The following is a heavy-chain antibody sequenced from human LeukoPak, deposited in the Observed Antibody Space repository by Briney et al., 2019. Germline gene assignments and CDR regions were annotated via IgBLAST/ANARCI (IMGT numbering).Heavy chain of an antibody. V-gene: IGHV1-18*01. Sequence: GASVKVSCKASGYTFTNYDMSWVRQAPGQGLEWMGWISAYNGNTNYAQKLQGRVTMTTDTSTSTAYMELRSLRSDDTAVYCCARDGDYVWGSYRPNFDYWGQGTLVTVSS. CDR2: ISAYNGNT. J-gene: IGHJ4*02. CDR1: GYTFTNYD. D-gene: IGHD3-16*02. CDR3: ARDGDYVWGSYRPNFDY.